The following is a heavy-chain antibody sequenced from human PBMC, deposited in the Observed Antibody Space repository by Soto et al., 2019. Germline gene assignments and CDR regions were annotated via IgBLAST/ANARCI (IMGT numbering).Heavy chain of an antibody. Sequence: QMQLQQWGAGLLKASETLSLTCSVSGGSFSGYYLAWIRQPPGKGLEWIGEINHAGSTKYHPSLKSRVVLSVDLSNTHFSLRLRSVTAADTAVYFCARQSGPAYRYGMDIWGQGTTVT. J-gene: IGHJ6*02. CDR1: GGSFSGYY. CDR2: INHAGST. V-gene: IGHV4-34*02. D-gene: IGHD1-1*01. CDR3: ARQSGPAYRYGMDI.